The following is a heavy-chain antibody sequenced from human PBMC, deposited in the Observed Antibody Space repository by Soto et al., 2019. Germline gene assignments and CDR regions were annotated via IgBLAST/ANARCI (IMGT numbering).Heavy chain of an antibody. Sequence: GSLRLSCAASGFTFSSYEMNWVHQAPGKGLEWVSYISSSGSTIYYADSVKGRFTISRDNAKNSLYLQMNSLRAEDTAVYYCARDVIEAAGIPLDYWGQGTLVTVSS. CDR2: ISSSGSTI. D-gene: IGHD6-13*01. V-gene: IGHV3-48*03. CDR1: GFTFSSYE. J-gene: IGHJ4*02. CDR3: ARDVIEAAGIPLDY.